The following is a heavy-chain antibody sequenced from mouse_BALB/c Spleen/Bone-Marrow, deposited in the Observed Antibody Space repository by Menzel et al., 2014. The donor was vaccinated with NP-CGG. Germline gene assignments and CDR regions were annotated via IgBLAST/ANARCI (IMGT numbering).Heavy chain of an antibody. J-gene: IGHJ2*01. CDR1: GFSLTSYG. CDR3: ARSLIRLRYFDY. V-gene: IGHV2-9*02. Sequence: QVQLQQPGPGLVAPSQSLSITCTVSGFSLTSYGVHWVRQSPGKGLEWLGVIWAGGSTNYNSALMSRLSISKDNSESQVFLKMNSLQTDDTAMYYCARSLIRLRYFDYWGQGTTLTVSS. CDR2: IWAGGST. D-gene: IGHD1-2*01.